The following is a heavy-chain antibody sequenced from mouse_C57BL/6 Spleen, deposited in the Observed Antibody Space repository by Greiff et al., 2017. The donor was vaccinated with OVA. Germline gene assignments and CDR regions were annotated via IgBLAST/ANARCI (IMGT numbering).Heavy chain of an antibody. Sequence: LEESGPDLVKPGASVKISCKASGYSFTDYYMNWVKQSPGKSLEWIGVINPNYGTTSYNQKFKGKATLPVDQSTSTAYMQLNSLTSEDSAVYYGARSRYEYDGWYFDVWGTGTTVTVSS. CDR2: INPNYGTT. CDR3: ARSRYEYDGWYFDV. CDR1: GYSFTDYY. D-gene: IGHD2-4*01. V-gene: IGHV1-39*01. J-gene: IGHJ1*03.